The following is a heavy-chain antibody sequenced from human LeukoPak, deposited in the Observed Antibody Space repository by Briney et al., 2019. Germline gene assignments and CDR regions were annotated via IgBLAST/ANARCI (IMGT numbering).Heavy chain of an antibody. J-gene: IGHJ4*02. CDR2: IYSGGST. CDR3: ARDSVVIAIPFDY. CDR1: GFTVSSNY. V-gene: IGHV3-66*01. D-gene: IGHD2-21*01. Sequence: GGSLRLSCAASGFTVSSNYMSWVRQAPGKGLEWVSVIYSGGSTYYAGSVKGRFTISRDNSKNTLYLQMNSLRAEDTAVYYCARDSVVIAIPFDYWGQGTLVTVSS.